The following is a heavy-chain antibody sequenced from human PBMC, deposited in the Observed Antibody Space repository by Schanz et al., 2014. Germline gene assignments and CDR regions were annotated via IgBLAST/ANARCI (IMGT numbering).Heavy chain of an antibody. J-gene: IGHJ6*02. D-gene: IGHD5-18*01. V-gene: IGHV1-3*01. CDR3: ARGPSQGYSYGHNIGAYYYGMDV. CDR1: GYNITSND. Sequence: QVQLVQSGAEVKKPGASVKVSCKASGYNITSNDVTWVRQATGQGLEWMGWINVGNGNMKYSQKFQGRVTITRDTSASTAYMELSSLRSEDTAVYYCARGPSQGYSYGHNIGAYYYGMDVWGQGTTVTVSS. CDR2: INVGNGNM.